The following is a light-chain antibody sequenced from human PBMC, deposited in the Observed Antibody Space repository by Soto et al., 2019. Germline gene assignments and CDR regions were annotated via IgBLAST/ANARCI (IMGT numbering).Light chain of an antibody. V-gene: IGLV1-44*01. CDR1: SSNIGSNT. CDR2: SNN. J-gene: IGLJ2*01. Sequence: QSVLTQPPSASGTPGQRVTISCSGSSSNIGSNTVNWYQQLPGTTPKLLIYSNNHRPSGVPARFSAAKSGTSASLAISWLQYEDEADYYCAAWDESLNGVVFGGGTKLTVL. CDR3: AAWDESLNGVV.